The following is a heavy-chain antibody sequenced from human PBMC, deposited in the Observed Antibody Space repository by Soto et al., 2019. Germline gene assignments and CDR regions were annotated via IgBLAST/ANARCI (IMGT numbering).Heavy chain of an antibody. V-gene: IGHV3-30*18. CDR3: AKDRISQTNYYYYYGMDV. Sequence: VGSLRLSCEASGFTFSSYGMHWVRQAPGKGLEWVAVISDDGSNKYYADSVKGRFTISRDNSKNTLYLQMNSLRAEDTAVYYCAKDRISQTNYYYYYGMDVWGQGTTVTVSS. J-gene: IGHJ6*02. CDR2: ISDDGSNK. CDR1: GFTFSSYG.